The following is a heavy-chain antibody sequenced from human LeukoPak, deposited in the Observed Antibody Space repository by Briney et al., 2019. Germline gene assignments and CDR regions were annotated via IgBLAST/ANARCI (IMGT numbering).Heavy chain of an antibody. CDR1: SGSLSGYS. CDR3: ARDGLSGYDWDY. Sequence: SETLSLTCAVYSGSLSGYSWSWIRQPPGKGLEWIGEINHSGSTNYNPSLKSRVTISVDKSKNQFSLKLSSVTAADTAVYYCARDGLSGYDWDYWGQGTLVTVSS. V-gene: IGHV4-34*01. J-gene: IGHJ4*02. CDR2: INHSGST. D-gene: IGHD5-12*01.